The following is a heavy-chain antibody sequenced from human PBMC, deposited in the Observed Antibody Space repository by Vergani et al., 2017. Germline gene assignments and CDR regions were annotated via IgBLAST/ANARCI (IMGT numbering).Heavy chain of an antibody. J-gene: IGHJ5*02. Sequence: EVQLVESGGGLVQPGRSLRLSCAASGFTFDDYAMHWVRQAPGKGLEWVSGISWNSGSIGYADSVKGRFTISRDNAKNSLYLQMNSLRAEDTALYYCAKDIRACSGGSCYNWFDPWGQGTLVTVSS. D-gene: IGHD2-15*01. CDR2: ISWNSGSI. CDR3: AKDIRACSGGSCYNWFDP. V-gene: IGHV3-9*01. CDR1: GFTFDDYA.